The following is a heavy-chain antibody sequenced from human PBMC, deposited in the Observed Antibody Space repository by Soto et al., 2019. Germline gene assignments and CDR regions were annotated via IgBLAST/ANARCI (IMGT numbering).Heavy chain of an antibody. CDR3: ARGDGYNKDDAFDI. V-gene: IGHV3-74*01. D-gene: IGHD5-12*01. J-gene: IGHJ3*02. CDR2: INSDGSST. CDR1: GFTFSSYW. Sequence: GGSLRLSCAASGFTFSSYWMHWVRQAPGKGLVWVSRINSDGSSTNYAGSVKGRFTISRDNAKNTLYLQMNSLRADDTAVYYCARGDGYNKDDAFDIWGQGTMVTVSS.